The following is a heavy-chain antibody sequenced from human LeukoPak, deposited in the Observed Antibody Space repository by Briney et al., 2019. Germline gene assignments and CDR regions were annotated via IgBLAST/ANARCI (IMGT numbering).Heavy chain of an antibody. CDR3: AKGGYCSSTSCYPLYYYYYMDV. CDR2: ISGSGGST. J-gene: IGHJ6*03. V-gene: IGHV3-23*01. D-gene: IGHD2-2*01. Sequence: PGGPLRLSCAASGFTFSSYAMSWVRQAPGKGLEWVSAISGSGGSTYYADSVKGRSTISRDNSKNTLYLQMNSLRAEDTAVYYCAKGGYCSSTSCYPLYYYYYMDVWGKGTTVTVSS. CDR1: GFTFSSYA.